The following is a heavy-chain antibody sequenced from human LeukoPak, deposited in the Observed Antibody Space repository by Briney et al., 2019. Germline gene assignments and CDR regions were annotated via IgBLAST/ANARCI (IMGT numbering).Heavy chain of an antibody. D-gene: IGHD4-17*01. CDR3: GRVVTTTYYYYVDV. CDR2: IKQDGSET. Sequence: SGGSLRLSCAASGFSFSSYWMSWVRQAPGKGLEWVASIKQDGSETYYVDSVKGRFSISRDNAKNSLYLQMNSLRAEDTALYYCGRVVTTTYYYYVDVWGKGTTVTVSS. J-gene: IGHJ6*03. V-gene: IGHV3-7*01. CDR1: GFSFSSYW.